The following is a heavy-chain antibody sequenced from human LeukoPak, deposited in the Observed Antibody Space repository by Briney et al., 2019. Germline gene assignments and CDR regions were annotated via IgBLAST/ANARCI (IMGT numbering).Heavy chain of an antibody. V-gene: IGHV3-21*01. CDR2: ISSSSSYI. CDR3: AREGLRYFDWLSGMDV. J-gene: IGHJ6*03. D-gene: IGHD3-9*01. Sequence: GGSLRLSCAASGFTFSSYSMNWVRQAPGKGLEWVSSISSSSSYIYYADSVKGRFTISRDNAKNSLYLQVNSLRAEDTAVYYCAREGLRYFDWLSGMDVWGKGTTVTISS. CDR1: GFTFSSYS.